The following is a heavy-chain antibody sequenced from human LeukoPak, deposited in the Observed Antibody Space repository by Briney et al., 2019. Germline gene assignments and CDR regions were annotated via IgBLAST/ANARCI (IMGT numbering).Heavy chain of an antibody. J-gene: IGHJ3*02. CDR2: ISGSGGST. CDR3: AKPDYVSGKDAFDI. D-gene: IGHD4-17*01. V-gene: IGHV3-23*01. Sequence: GGSLRPSCAASGFTFSTYGMSWVRQAPGKGLEWVSAISGSGGSTYYADSVKGRFTISRDNSKNTLYLQMNSLRAEDTAVYYCAKPDYVSGKDAFDIWGQGTMVTVSS. CDR1: GFTFSTYG.